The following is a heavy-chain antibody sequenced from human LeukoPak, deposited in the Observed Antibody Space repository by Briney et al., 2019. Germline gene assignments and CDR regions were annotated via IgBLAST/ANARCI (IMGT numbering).Heavy chain of an antibody. CDR3: ARGGGHIVVVTAIGFDY. D-gene: IGHD2-21*02. CDR1: GFTFSSYS. J-gene: IGHJ4*02. V-gene: IGHV3-21*01. Sequence: GGSLRLSCAASGFTFSSYSMNWVRQAPGKGLEWVSSISSSSSYIYYADSVKGRFTISRDNAKNSLYLQMNSLRAEDTAVYYCARGGGHIVVVTAIGFDYWGQGTLVTVSS. CDR2: ISSSSSYI.